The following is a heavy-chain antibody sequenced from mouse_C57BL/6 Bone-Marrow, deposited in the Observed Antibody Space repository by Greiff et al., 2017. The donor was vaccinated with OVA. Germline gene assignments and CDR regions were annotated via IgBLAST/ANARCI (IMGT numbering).Heavy chain of an antibody. CDR2: IYPGNSDT. D-gene: IGHD1-1*01. J-gene: IGHJ3*01. Sequence: EVQLQQSGTVLARPGASVKMSCKTSGYTFTSYWMHWVKQRPGQGLEWIGAIYPGNSDTSYNQKFKSKAKLTAVTSASTAYMELSSLTNEDSAVYYCTRWYYYGSSTWFAYWGQGTLVTVSA. CDR1: GYTFTSYW. CDR3: TRWYYYGSSTWFAY. V-gene: IGHV1-5*01.